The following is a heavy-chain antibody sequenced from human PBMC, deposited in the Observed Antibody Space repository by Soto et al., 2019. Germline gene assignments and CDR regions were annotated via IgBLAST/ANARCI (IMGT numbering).Heavy chain of an antibody. Sequence: SETLSLTCTVSGGSISSYYWSWIRQPPGKGLEWIGYTYYSGSTNYNPSLKSRVTISVDTSKNQFSLKLSSVTAADTAVYYCARATTYYYDSSGYNYYYYYGMDVWGQGTTVTVSS. CDR2: TYYSGST. CDR3: ARATTYYYDSSGYNYYYYYGMDV. J-gene: IGHJ6*02. D-gene: IGHD3-22*01. V-gene: IGHV4-59*01. CDR1: GGSISSYY.